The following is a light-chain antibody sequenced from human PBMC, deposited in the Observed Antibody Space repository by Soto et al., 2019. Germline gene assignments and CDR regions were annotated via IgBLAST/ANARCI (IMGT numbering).Light chain of an antibody. Sequence: DIQMTQSPSTLPASVGDRVTITCRASQGIKNYLAWYQQKPGEIPKLLIYAASTLESGIPPRFSGSGSGTDFTLTINNLQPEDVATYYCQRYYNAPFTFGGGTKVDNK. J-gene: IGKJ4*01. V-gene: IGKV1-27*01. CDR2: AAS. CDR1: QGIKNY. CDR3: QRYYNAPFT.